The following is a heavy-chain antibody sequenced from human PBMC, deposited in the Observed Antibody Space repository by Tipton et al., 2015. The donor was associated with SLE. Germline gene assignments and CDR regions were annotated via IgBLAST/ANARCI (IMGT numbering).Heavy chain of an antibody. CDR1: GLTLSRYW. V-gene: IGHV3-23*01. Sequence: SLRLSCVDSGLTLSRYWVNWVRQAPGKGLEWVSGISGSGGSTYYADSVKGRFTISRDNSKNTLYLQMNSLRAEDTAVYYCAKDPGSITAHFQHWGQGTLVTVSS. CDR2: ISGSGGST. J-gene: IGHJ1*01. CDR3: AKDPGSITAHFQH.